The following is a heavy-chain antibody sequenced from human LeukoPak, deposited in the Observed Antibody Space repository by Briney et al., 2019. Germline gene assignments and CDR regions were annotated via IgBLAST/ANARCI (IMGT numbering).Heavy chain of an antibody. Sequence: SETLSLTCTVSGGSISNYYWSWIRQPPGKGLEWIGYIYYSGTTNYNPSLKSRLIISVDTSKNQFSLKLSSVTAADTAVYYCARDDSYGYVYWGQGTLVTVSS. CDR2: IYYSGTT. J-gene: IGHJ4*02. V-gene: IGHV4-59*01. D-gene: IGHD5-18*01. CDR3: ARDDSYGYVY. CDR1: GGSISNYY.